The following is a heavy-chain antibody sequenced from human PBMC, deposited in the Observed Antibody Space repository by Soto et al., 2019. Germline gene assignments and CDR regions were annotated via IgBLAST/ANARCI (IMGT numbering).Heavy chain of an antibody. CDR3: ARDRLLPDYSGVDV. J-gene: IGHJ6*02. CDR2: ISYSGST. D-gene: IGHD3-22*01. V-gene: IGHV4-31*03. CDR1: NGSISSAYY. Sequence: QVRLQESGPGLVKPSQTLSLTCTVSNGSISSAYYWSWIRQHPGQGLEWIAYISYSGSTYYNPSLKSRITISVDTSKNQFSLKLRSVTAADTAVYYCARDRLLPDYSGVDVWGQGTTVSVSS.